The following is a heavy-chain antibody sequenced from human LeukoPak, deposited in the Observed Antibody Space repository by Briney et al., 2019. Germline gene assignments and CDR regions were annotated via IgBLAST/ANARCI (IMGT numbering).Heavy chain of an antibody. CDR1: GFTVSSCY. V-gene: IGHV3-53*01. J-gene: IGHJ4*02. Sequence: PGGSLRLSCAASGFTVSSCYMGWVRQAPGKGLEWVSVLYSDGSTYYADSVKGRFTISRDNSRNMLFLQMNNLRAEDTAFYYCARAAYDSNGYTANHDYWGQGTLVTVSS. CDR2: LYSDGST. D-gene: IGHD3-22*01. CDR3: ARAAYDSNGYTANHDY.